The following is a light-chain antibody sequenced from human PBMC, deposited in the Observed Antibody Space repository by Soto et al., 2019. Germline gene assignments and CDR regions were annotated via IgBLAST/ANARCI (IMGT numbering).Light chain of an antibody. Sequence: AIQLTQSPSSLSASVGDRVTITCRASQAIRSALGWYQQKPGKVPKLLIYAASTLQSGVPSRFSGSGFGTDFTLTISSLQPEDFATYYCLLDFSYFWAFGQGTKVEF. CDR2: AAS. V-gene: IGKV1-6*01. CDR1: QAIRSA. J-gene: IGKJ1*01. CDR3: LLDFSYFWA.